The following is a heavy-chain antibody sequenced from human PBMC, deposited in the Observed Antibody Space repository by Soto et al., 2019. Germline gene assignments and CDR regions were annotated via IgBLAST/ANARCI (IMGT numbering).Heavy chain of an antibody. CDR2: IIPIFGTS. CDR3: ARAPLNWNQCTPFDY. V-gene: IGHV1-69*12. J-gene: IGHJ4*02. CDR1: GGTFSSYA. D-gene: IGHD1-1*01. Sequence: QVQLVQSGAEVKKPGSSVKVSCKASGGTFSSYAISWVRQAPGQGLEWMGGIIPIFGTSNYAQKFQGRVTITADESKSTADMERSSLRSGDTFVYVCARAPLNWNQCTPFDYWGQGTLVTVPS.